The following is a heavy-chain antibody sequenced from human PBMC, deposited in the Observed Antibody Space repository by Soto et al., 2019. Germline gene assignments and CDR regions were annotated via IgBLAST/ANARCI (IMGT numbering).Heavy chain of an antibody. D-gene: IGHD2-2*02. Sequence: GGSLRLSCAASGFTFSNAWINWVRQAPGKGLEWVSAINGSGGSTYYADSVKGRFTISRDNSKNTLYLQMNSLRAEDTAVYYCAKVPALGYCSSTSCYTLIFDYWGQGTLVTVSS. CDR1: GFTFSNAW. J-gene: IGHJ4*02. CDR3: AKVPALGYCSSTSCYTLIFDY. CDR2: INGSGGST. V-gene: IGHV3-23*01.